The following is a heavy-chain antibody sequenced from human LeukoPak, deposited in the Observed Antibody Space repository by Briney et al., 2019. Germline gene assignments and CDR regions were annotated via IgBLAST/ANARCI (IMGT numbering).Heavy chain of an antibody. V-gene: IGHV3-53*01. J-gene: IGHJ4*02. CDR1: GFTFSSYS. Sequence: GGSLRLSCAASGFTFSSYSMNWVRQAPGRGLEWVSVIYSGGGTYYADSVKGRFTISRDSSKNTPYLQMNSLRAEDTAVYYCARGPKGKYYFDYWGQGTLVTVSS. CDR2: IYSGGGT. CDR3: ARGPKGKYYFDY.